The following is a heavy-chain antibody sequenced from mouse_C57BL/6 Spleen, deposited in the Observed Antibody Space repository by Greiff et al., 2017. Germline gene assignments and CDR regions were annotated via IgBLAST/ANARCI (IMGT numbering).Heavy chain of an antibody. Sequence: VQLKQSGPELVKPGASVKISCKASGYSFTGYYMNWVKQSPEKSLEWIGEINPSTGGTTYNQKFKAKATLTVDKSSSTAYMQLKSLTSEDSAVYYCGAPIGEEFAYWGQGTLVTVSA. CDR1: GYSFTGYY. CDR2: INPSTGGT. V-gene: IGHV1-42*01. J-gene: IGHJ3*01. CDR3: GAPIGEEFAY. D-gene: IGHD6-5*01.